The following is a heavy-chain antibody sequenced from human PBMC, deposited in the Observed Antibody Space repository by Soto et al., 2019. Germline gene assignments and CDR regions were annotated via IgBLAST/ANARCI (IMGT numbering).Heavy chain of an antibody. CDR1: GFSFSNSA. J-gene: IGHJ4*02. D-gene: IGHD3-16*01. CDR3: AIHSVSDRDTFNFDS. CDR2: LRGGGGGS. V-gene: IGHV3-23*01. Sequence: EVQLLESGGVLVQPGGSLRLSCAASGFSFSNSAMNCVRPAPGKGLEWVSGLRGGGGGSYYADSVKGRFIISRDNSKNTVYLQMTSLRAEDTTFYYCAIHSVSDRDTFNFDSWGQGTLVTVTS.